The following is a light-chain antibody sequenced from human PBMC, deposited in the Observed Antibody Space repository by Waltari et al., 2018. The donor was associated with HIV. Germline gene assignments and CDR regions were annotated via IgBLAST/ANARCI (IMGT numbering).Light chain of an antibody. V-gene: IGLV2-14*01. J-gene: IGLJ2*01. CDR1: SNDVGGYNY. Sequence: QSALTQPASVSGSPGQSITISCTGTSNDVGGYNYVSWYQHHPGKAPKLMIYEVCDRPSGVSSRFSRSKSCNTASLTSSGLQAEDEADYYCSSYSSSATLVFGGGTKLTVL. CDR3: SSYSSSATLV. CDR2: EVC.